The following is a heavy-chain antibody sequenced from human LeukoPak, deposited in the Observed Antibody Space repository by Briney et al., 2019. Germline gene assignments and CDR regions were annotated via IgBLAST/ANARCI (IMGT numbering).Heavy chain of an antibody. J-gene: IGHJ3*02. V-gene: IGHV4-38-2*01. D-gene: IGHD1-26*01. CDR3: ARYIVSYPHDAFDI. CDR1: GYSISSSYY. CDR2: LYHSGST. Sequence: SETLSLTCAVSGYSISSSYYWGWIRQPPGKGLEWIGNLYHSGSTSYNPSLKSRVTISVDTSKKQFSLKLSSVTAADTAFYYCARYIVSYPHDAFDIWGQGTMVTVSS.